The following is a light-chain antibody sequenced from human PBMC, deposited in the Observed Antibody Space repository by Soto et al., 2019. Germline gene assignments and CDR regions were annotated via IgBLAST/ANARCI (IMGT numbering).Light chain of an antibody. CDR2: DAS. J-gene: IGKJ4*01. V-gene: IGKV3-11*01. Sequence: EIVLTQSPATLSLSPGERATLSCRASQSVSIYLAWYQQKPGQAPRLLIYDASNRATGTPARFSGSGSGTDFPLTISSLEPEDFVVYYCQQRSNWPLTFGGGTKVEIK. CDR1: QSVSIY. CDR3: QQRSNWPLT.